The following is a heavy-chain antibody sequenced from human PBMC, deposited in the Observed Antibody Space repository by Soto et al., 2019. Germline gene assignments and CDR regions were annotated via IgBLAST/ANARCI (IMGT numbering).Heavy chain of an antibody. CDR1: GFNFGVFG. CDR2: LSYEGSEE. V-gene: IGHV3-30*03. D-gene: IGHD6-19*01. J-gene: IGHJ4*02. CDR3: ALTRRSSLLEVAGPGFEY. Sequence: QVRLVESGGGVVQPGRSLRLSSAASGFNFGVFGMHWVRQAPGKGLEWLSVLSYEGSEEYYADSVRGRFTISRDNSKNTLFLQMDSLRVDDTGVYYCALTRRSSLLEVAGPGFEYWGQGTLVTVS.